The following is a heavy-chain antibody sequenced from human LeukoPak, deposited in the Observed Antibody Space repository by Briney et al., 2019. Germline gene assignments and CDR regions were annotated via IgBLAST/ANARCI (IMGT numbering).Heavy chain of an antibody. CDR1: GGSISSGGYY. CDR3: ARVGLTAPDAFDI. Sequence: SETLSLTCAVSGGSISSGGYYWSWIRQPPGKGLEWIGEINHSGSTNYNPSLKSRVTISVDTSKNQFSLKLSSVTAADTAVYYCARVGLTAPDAFDIWGQGTMVTVSS. V-gene: IGHV4-61*08. J-gene: IGHJ3*02. D-gene: IGHD7-27*01. CDR2: INHSGST.